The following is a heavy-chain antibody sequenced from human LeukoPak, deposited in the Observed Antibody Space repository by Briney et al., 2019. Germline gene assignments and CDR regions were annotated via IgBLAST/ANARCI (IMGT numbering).Heavy chain of an antibody. CDR1: GGSFSGYY. CDR3: ARGHRGAYGDY. D-gene: IGHD5-12*01. CDR2: IKHSGST. V-gene: IGHV4-34*01. J-gene: IGHJ4*02. Sequence: SETLSLTCAVYGGSFSGYYWSWIRQPPGKGLEWIGEIKHSGSTNYNPSLKSRVTISVDTSKNQFSLKLSSVTAADTAVYYCARGHRGAYGDYWGQGTLVTVSS.